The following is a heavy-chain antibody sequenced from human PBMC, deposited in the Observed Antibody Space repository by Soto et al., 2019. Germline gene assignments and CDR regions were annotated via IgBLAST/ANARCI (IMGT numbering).Heavy chain of an antibody. CDR2: IYSGGST. D-gene: IGHD3-9*01. CDR1: GFTVSSNY. CDR3: ARRAFDFPYYYYYMDV. J-gene: IGHJ6*03. Sequence: GGSLRLSCAASGFTVSSNYMSWVRQAPGKGLEWVSVIYSGGSTYYADSVKGRFTISRDNSKNTLYLQMNSLRAEDTAVYYCARRAFDFPYYYYYMDVWGKGTTVTVSS. V-gene: IGHV3-66*04.